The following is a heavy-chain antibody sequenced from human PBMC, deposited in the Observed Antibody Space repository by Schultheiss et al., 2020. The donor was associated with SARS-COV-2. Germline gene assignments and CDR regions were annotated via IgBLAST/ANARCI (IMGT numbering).Heavy chain of an antibody. Sequence: ASVKVSCKASGYTFTSYGISWVRQAPGQGLEWMGWISAYNGNTNYAQKLQGRVTMTTDTSTSTAYMELRSLRSDDTAVYYCARTDYSNPYWYFDLWGRGTLVTVSS. CDR3: ARTDYSNPYWYFDL. D-gene: IGHD4-11*01. CDR2: ISAYNGNT. J-gene: IGHJ2*01. CDR1: GYTFTSYG. V-gene: IGHV1-18*01.